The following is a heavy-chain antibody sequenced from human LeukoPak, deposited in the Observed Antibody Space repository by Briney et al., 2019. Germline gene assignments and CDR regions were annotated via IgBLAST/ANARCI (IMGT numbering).Heavy chain of an antibody. CDR3: ARNGGGWSFDY. J-gene: IGHJ4*02. Sequence: PSDTLSLTCTVSGGSISSYYWSWIRQSPGKGLEWIGYMSYSGSTNYNPSLESRVTISVDTSKNQFSLKLTSVTAADTAVYYCARNGGGWSFDYWGQGTLVTVSS. D-gene: IGHD6-19*01. CDR2: MSYSGST. CDR1: GGSISSYY. V-gene: IGHV4-59*08.